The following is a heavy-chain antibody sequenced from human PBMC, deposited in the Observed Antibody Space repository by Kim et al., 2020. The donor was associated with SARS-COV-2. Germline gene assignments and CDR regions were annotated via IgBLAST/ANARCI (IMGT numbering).Heavy chain of an antibody. V-gene: IGHV3-30*01. D-gene: IGHD3-3*01. Sequence: GSNKYYADSVKGRFTISRDNSKNTLYLQMNSLRAEDTAVYYCARDFSFDYWGQGTLVTVSS. J-gene: IGHJ4*02. CDR2: GSNK. CDR3: ARDFSFDY.